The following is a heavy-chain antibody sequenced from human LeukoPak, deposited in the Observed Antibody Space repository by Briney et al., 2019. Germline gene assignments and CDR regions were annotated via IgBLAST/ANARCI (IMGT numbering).Heavy chain of an antibody. J-gene: IGHJ4*02. CDR3: ARGNPPTVITFDY. V-gene: IGHV4-34*01. CDR1: GGSFSVYY. D-gene: IGHD4-23*01. Sequence: SETLSLTCAVYGGSFSVYYWSWIRQPPGKGLEWIGEINHSGSTIYNPSLKSRVTISVDTSKNQSSLKLSSVTAADPAVYYCARGNPPTVITFDYWGQGTLVTVSS. CDR2: INHSGST.